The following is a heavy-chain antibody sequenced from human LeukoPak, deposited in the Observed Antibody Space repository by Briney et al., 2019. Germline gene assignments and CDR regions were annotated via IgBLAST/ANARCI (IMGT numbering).Heavy chain of an antibody. J-gene: IGHJ4*02. Sequence: SGTLSLTCTVSDYSISSGFHWGWIRQPPGKGLEWIGNFYYTGTTSYNPSLKSRVTISVDTSKNQFSLKLSSVTAADTAMYYCARDYGGSYYDYWGQGTLVTVSS. V-gene: IGHV4-38-2*02. CDR3: ARDYGGSYYDY. D-gene: IGHD1-26*01. CDR2: FYYTGTT. CDR1: DYSISSGFH.